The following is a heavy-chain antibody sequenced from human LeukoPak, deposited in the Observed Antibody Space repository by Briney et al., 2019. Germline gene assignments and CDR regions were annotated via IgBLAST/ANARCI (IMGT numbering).Heavy chain of an antibody. D-gene: IGHD5-18*01. CDR1: GFTISNSW. Sequence: PGGSLRLSCAASGFTISNSWMNWVRRAPGKGLEWVAFIRYDGSNKYYADSVKGRFTISRDNSKNTLYLQMNSLRAEDTAVYYCARVVWGWDTAMPTPFDYWGQGTLVTVSS. V-gene: IGHV3-30*02. J-gene: IGHJ4*02. CDR2: IRYDGSNK. CDR3: ARVVWGWDTAMPTPFDY.